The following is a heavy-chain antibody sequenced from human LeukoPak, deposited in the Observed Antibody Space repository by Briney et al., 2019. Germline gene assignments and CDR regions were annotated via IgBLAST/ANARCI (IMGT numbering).Heavy chain of an antibody. D-gene: IGHD3-10*01. CDR2: ISGSGGST. Sequence: GGSLRLSCAASGFTFSSYSMNWVRQAPGKGLEWVSAISGSGGSTYYADSVKGRFTISRDNSKNTLYLQMNSLRAEDTAVYYCAKDLYYGSGLDAFDIWGQGTMVTVSS. CDR1: GFTFSSYS. J-gene: IGHJ3*02. V-gene: IGHV3-23*01. CDR3: AKDLYYGSGLDAFDI.